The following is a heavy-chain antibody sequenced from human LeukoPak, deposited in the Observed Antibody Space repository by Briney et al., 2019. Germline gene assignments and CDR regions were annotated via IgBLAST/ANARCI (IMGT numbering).Heavy chain of an antibody. CDR2: IIPIFGTA. D-gene: IGHD6-6*01. V-gene: IGHV1-69*05. CDR1: GGTFSSYA. Sequence: GASVKVSCKASGGTFSSYAISWVRQAPGQGLEWMGGIIPIFGTANYAQKFQGRVTITTDESTSTAYMELSSLRSEDTAVYYCARCGYSSSSPYYYYYMDVWGKGTTVTVSS. J-gene: IGHJ6*03. CDR3: ARCGYSSSSPYYYYYMDV.